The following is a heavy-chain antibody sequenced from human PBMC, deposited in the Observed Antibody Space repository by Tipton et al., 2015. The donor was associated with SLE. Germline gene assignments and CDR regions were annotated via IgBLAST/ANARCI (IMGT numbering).Heavy chain of an antibody. J-gene: IGHJ3*02. CDR3: ATFFGHSSASPDALDI. V-gene: IGHV4-61*02. D-gene: IGHD6-6*01. CDR2: MFSSGDT. CDR1: GAPIKSGSYF. Sequence: TLSLTCTVSGAPIKSGSYFWTWIRQPAGKGLEWIGRMFSSGDTNYNPSLKSRLTMSVETSKNHFSLTLSSVTAADTAVYYCATFFGHSSASPDALDIWGQGTMVTVSS.